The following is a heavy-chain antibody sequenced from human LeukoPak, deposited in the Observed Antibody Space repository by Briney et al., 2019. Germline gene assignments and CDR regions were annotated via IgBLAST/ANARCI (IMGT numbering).Heavy chain of an antibody. V-gene: IGHV4-4*02. CDR1: GGSISSSNW. Sequence: SETLSLTCAVSGGSISSSNWWSWVRQPPGKGLEWIGEIYHSGSTNYNPSLKSRVTISVDKSKNQFSLKLSSVTAADTAVYYCARDKAYYDYVWGSYRYTRNNWFDPWGQGTLVTVSS. J-gene: IGHJ5*02. CDR2: IYHSGST. CDR3: ARDKAYYDYVWGSYRYTRNNWFDP. D-gene: IGHD3-16*02.